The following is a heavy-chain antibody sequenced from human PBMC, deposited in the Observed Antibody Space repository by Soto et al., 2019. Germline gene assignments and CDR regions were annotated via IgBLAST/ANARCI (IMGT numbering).Heavy chain of an antibody. CDR2: IYYSGST. J-gene: IGHJ5*02. Sequence: QVQLQESGPGLVKPSQTLSLTCTVSGGSISSGGYYWSWIRQHPGKGLEWIGYIYYSGSTHYNPSRTSRVTKSVDTSKNQFSLKLSSVTAADTAVYYCARALTTVTLFDPWGQGTLVTVSS. CDR1: GGSISSGGYY. CDR3: ARALTTVTLFDP. V-gene: IGHV4-31*03. D-gene: IGHD4-17*01.